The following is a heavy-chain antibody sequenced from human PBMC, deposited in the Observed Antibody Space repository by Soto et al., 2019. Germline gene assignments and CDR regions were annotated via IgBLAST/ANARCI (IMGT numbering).Heavy chain of an antibody. CDR3: AREDTAMRSPYFDP. CDR2: ISSSSSYI. CDR1: GFTFSSYS. D-gene: IGHD5-18*01. Sequence: GGSLRLSCAASGFTFSSYSMDWVRQAPGKGLEWVSSISSSSSYIYYADSVKGRFTISRDNAKNSLYLQMNSLRAEDTAVYYCAREDTAMRSPYFDPWGQGTLVTVSS. V-gene: IGHV3-21*01. J-gene: IGHJ5*02.